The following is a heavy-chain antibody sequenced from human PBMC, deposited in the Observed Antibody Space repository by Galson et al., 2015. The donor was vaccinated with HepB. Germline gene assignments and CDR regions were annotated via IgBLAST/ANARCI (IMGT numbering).Heavy chain of an antibody. CDR3: AKAYFRYFDWLDY. J-gene: IGHJ4*02. D-gene: IGHD3-9*01. Sequence: SLRLSCAASGFTFSSYAMNWVRQAPGKGLEWVSAISGSGGSTYYADSVKGRFTISRDNSKNTLYLQMNSLRAEDTAVYYCAKAYFRYFDWLDYWGQGTLVTVSS. CDR1: GFTFSSYA. CDR2: ISGSGGST. V-gene: IGHV3-23*01.